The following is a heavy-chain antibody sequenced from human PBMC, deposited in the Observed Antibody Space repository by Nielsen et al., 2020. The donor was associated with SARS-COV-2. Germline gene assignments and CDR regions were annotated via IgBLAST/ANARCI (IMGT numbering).Heavy chain of an antibody. CDR1: GGSISSSSYY. D-gene: IGHD2-2*01. J-gene: IGHJ5*02. V-gene: IGHV4-39*07. Sequence: GSLRLSCTVSGGSISSSSYYWGWIRQPPGKGLEWIGYIYHSGSTYYNPSLKSRVTISVDRSKNQFSLKLSSVTAADTAVYYCARGKGQYQLPGRNWFDPWGQGTLVTVSS. CDR3: ARGKGQYQLPGRNWFDP. CDR2: IYHSGST.